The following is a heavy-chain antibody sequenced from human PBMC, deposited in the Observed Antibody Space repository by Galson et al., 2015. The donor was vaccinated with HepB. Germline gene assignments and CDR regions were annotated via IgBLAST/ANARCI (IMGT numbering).Heavy chain of an antibody. CDR1: GGSISSYY. J-gene: IGHJ5*02. Sequence: ETLSLTCTVSGGSISSYYWSWIRPPPGKGLEWIGYTYYSGSTNYNPSLKSRVTISVDTSKNQISLKLSSVTAADTAVYYCARAVTIFGVVIIGFDPWGQGTLVTVSS. CDR3: ARAVTIFGVVIIGFDP. D-gene: IGHD3-3*01. CDR2: TYYSGST. V-gene: IGHV4-59*01.